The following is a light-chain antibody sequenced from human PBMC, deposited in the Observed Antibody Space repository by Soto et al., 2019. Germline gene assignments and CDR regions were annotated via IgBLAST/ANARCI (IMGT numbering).Light chain of an antibody. Sequence: EMVLAQSPGTLSLSTGERATLSCRPSQTITSTYLAWFQQKPGQAPRLLIYGASKRATGIPDRFSGSGSGADFTLTISGLEPEDFAMYYCQQYGSSPWTFGQGTKVDIK. CDR2: GAS. CDR3: QQYGSSPWT. J-gene: IGKJ1*01. V-gene: IGKV3-20*01. CDR1: QTITSTY.